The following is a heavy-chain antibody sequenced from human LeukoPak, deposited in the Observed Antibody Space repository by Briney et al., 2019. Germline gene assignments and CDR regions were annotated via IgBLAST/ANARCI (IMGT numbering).Heavy chain of an antibody. Sequence: GGSLRLSCAASGFTFSNYAMSWVRQAPGKGLEWVSAIRSSGGTTYYADSVKGRFTISRDDSKNTLYLQMNSLRAEDTAVYYCARDRGYGDYVGAFDIWGQGTMVTVSS. CDR2: IRSSGGTT. V-gene: IGHV3-23*01. CDR1: GFTFSNYA. J-gene: IGHJ3*02. D-gene: IGHD4-17*01. CDR3: ARDRGYGDYVGAFDI.